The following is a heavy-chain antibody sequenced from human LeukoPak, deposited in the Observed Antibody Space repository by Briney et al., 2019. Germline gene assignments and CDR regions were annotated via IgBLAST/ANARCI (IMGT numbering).Heavy chain of an antibody. V-gene: IGHV3-30*04. Sequence: GRSLRLSCAASGFTFSTYAMHWVRQAPGKGLEWVAVIPYDGSNKYYADSVKGRFTISRENSKNRLYLQMNSLRAEDTAVYYCARAEGYGGELDSWGQGTLVTVSS. D-gene: IGHD4-23*01. CDR2: IPYDGSNK. CDR3: ARAEGYGGELDS. CDR1: GFTFSTYA. J-gene: IGHJ4*02.